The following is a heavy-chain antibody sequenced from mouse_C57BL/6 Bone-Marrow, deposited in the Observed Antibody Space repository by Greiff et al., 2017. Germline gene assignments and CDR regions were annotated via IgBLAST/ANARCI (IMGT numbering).Heavy chain of an antibody. J-gene: IGHJ4*01. D-gene: IGHD1-1*01. CDR3: NDGSSCYDYARDY. CDR2: IYPRSSNT. CDR1: GYTFTSYG. V-gene: IGHV1-81*01. Sequence: VKLQEPGAELARPGASVKLSCKASGYTFTSYGISWVKQRTGQGLEWIGEIYPRSSNTYYNQKFKGKATLTADKSSSTAYLELRSLTSEDSAVYFSNDGSSCYDYARDYRGQGTSVTVSS.